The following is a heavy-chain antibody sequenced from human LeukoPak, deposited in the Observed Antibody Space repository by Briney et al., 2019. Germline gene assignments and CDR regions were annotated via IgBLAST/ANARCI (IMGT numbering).Heavy chain of an antibody. Sequence: GGSLTLSRLASVFTVSNNYMSWLRQAPAKGLEWVSLIYAGGRTYYADAVKGRFPISRHNSKTTLHLQMNSLRVEDTAVYYCATAGSSELLWDYAMDVWGQGTTVTVSS. CDR2: IYAGGRT. V-gene: IGHV3-53*04. J-gene: IGHJ6*02. D-gene: IGHD3-10*01. CDR1: VFTVSNNY. CDR3: ATAGSSELLWDYAMDV.